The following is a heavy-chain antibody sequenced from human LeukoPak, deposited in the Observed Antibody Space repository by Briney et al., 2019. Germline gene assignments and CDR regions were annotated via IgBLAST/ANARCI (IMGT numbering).Heavy chain of an antibody. D-gene: IGHD3-10*01. CDR2: INPNSGGT. CDR3: AGHGSGSYYNSPDY. CDR1: GYTFTGYY. V-gene: IGHV1-2*02. J-gene: IGHJ4*02. Sequence: ASVKVSCKASGYTFTGYYMHWVRQAPGQGLEWMGWINPNSGGTNYAQKFQGRVTMTRDTSISTAYLQWSSLKASDTPMYYCAGHGSGSYYNSPDYWGQGNLVTVSS.